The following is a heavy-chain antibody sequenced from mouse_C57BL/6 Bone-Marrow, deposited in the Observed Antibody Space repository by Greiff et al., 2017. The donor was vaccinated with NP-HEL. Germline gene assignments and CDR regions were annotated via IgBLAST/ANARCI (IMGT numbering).Heavy chain of an antibody. Sequence: EVQLVESGGGLVKPGGSLKLSCAASGFTFSSYAMSWVRQTPEKRLEWVATISDGGSYTYYPDNVKGRFTISRDNAKNNLYLQMSHLKSEDTAMYYCARDGHPDSSGYPFAYWGQGTLVTVSA. CDR2: ISDGGSYT. CDR3: ARDGHPDSSGYPFAY. J-gene: IGHJ3*01. D-gene: IGHD3-2*02. CDR1: GFTFSSYA. V-gene: IGHV5-4*01.